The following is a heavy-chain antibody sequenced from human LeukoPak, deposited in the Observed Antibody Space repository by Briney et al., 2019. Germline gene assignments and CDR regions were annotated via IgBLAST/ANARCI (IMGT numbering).Heavy chain of an antibody. Sequence: PSETLSLTCTVSGGSISSGSYYWSWIRQPAGKGLEWIGRIYTSGSTNYNPSLKSRVTMSVDTSKNQFSLKLSSVTAADTAVYYCARGYSSGWYQDAFDIWGQGTMVTVSS. CDR1: GGSISSGSYY. J-gene: IGHJ3*02. CDR2: IYTSGST. D-gene: IGHD6-19*01. V-gene: IGHV4-61*02. CDR3: ARGYSSGWYQDAFDI.